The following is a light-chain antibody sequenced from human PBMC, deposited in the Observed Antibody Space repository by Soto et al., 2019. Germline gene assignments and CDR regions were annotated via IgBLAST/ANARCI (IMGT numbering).Light chain of an antibody. V-gene: IGKV3-15*01. CDR3: QQHNNWPGT. J-gene: IGKJ1*01. Sequence: EIVMTQSPATLSVSPGERATLSCRASQSVSSNLAWYQQKPGQAPRLLIYGASTRATGIPARFSGSGSGTEFTLTISSLQSEDFAVYYCQQHNNWPGTFGRGTKVEIK. CDR2: GAS. CDR1: QSVSSN.